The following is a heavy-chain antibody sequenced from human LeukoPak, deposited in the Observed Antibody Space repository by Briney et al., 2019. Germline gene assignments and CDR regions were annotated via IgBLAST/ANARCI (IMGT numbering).Heavy chain of an antibody. CDR1: GFTFSNYA. CDR2: IRYDGSKT. V-gene: IGHV3-30*02. D-gene: IGHD3-3*01. CDR3: ARVGGYYDFWSGYYSYYMDV. J-gene: IGHJ6*03. Sequence: GGSLRLSCAASGFTFSNYAMHWLRQAPGKGLEWVACIRYDGSKTYYADSVKGRFTISRGNSKHTLYLQMNSLRAEDTAVYYCARVGGYYDFWSGYYSYYMDVWGKGTTVTVSS.